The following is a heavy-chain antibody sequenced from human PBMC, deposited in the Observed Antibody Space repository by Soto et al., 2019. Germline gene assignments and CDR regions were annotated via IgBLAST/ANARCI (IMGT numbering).Heavy chain of an antibody. CDR1: GYSFTSYW. D-gene: IGHD3-10*01. J-gene: IGHJ3*01. CDR2: IYPGDSDT. CDR3: ASPYGTDSGREGPAFDV. Sequence: GESLKISCKGSGYSFTSYWIGWVRQMPVKGLEWMGIIYPGDSDTRYSPSFQGQVTISADKSISTAYLQWSSLKASDTAMYYCASPYGTDSGREGPAFDVWGQGTMVTVSS. V-gene: IGHV5-51*01.